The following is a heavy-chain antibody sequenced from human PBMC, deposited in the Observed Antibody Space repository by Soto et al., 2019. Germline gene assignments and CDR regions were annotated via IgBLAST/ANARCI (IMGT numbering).Heavy chain of an antibody. CDR3: AKKHSGSSLAY. J-gene: IGHJ4*02. D-gene: IGHD5-12*01. Sequence: ASVKVSCKASGYTFSSYAINWVRQAPGQGLEWMGQINPNTGKTESAEKFQGRVTMTRDISSNTAYLELSGLTSEDTAVYYCAKKHSGSSLAYWGQGSLVTVSS. CDR1: GYTFSSYA. CDR2: INPNTGKT. V-gene: IGHV1-8*02.